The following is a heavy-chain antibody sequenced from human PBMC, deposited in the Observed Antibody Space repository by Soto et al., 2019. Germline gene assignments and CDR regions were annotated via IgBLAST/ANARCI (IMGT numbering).Heavy chain of an antibody. V-gene: IGHV4-34*01. CDR3: ARERGDHTYYGLDV. CDR2: INHSGGT. D-gene: IGHD4-17*01. J-gene: IGHJ6*02. CDR1: GGSFSDYH. Sequence: QVQLQQWGAGLLKPSETLSLTCAVSGGSFSDYHWSWIRQPPGKGLEWIGEINHSGGTNYNPSLKSRVTISVDTSKNQFSLRLSAVTAADTAVYYCARERGDHTYYGLDVWDQGTTVTVSS.